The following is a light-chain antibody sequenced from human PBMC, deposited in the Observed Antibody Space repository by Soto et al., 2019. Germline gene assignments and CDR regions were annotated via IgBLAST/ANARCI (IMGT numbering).Light chain of an antibody. V-gene: IGLV2-14*03. CDR1: SSDVGAYIY. J-gene: IGLJ1*01. Sequence: QSVLTQPASVSGSPGQSITISCGGTSSDVGAYIYVSWYQQFPGKAPKLILYEVNNRPSGVSNRFSGSKSGTTASLTISGLDPDDEADYYCSSYSYFDTKLLGTGSKVTGL. CDR2: EVN. CDR3: SSYSYFDTKL.